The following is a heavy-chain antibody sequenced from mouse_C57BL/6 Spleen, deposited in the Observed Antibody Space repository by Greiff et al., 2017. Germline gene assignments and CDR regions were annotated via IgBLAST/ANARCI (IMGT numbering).Heavy chain of an antibody. J-gene: IGHJ2*01. CDR1: GYTFTSYW. Sequence: QVQLQQPGAELVRPGTSVKLSCKASGYTFTSYWMHWVKQRPGQGLEWIGVIDPSDSYTNYNQKFKGKATLTVDTSSSTAYMQLSSLTSEDSAVYYCLSYSNYYYDWGQGTTLTVSS. D-gene: IGHD2-5*01. CDR2: IDPSDSYT. CDR3: LSYSNYYYD. V-gene: IGHV1-59*01.